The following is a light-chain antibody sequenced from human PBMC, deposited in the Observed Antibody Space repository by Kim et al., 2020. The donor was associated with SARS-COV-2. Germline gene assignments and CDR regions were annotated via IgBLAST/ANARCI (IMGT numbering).Light chain of an antibody. CDR1: NIENKN. Sequence: SYELTQPLSVSVALGQTATIPCGGNNIENKNVHWYHQRPGQAPVLVMYRDKMRPSGIPERLSGSNSGNTATLTISRVEAGDEGDYYCQVWDSRTVVFGGG. V-gene: IGLV3-9*01. CDR3: QVWDSRTVV. CDR2: RDK. J-gene: IGLJ2*01.